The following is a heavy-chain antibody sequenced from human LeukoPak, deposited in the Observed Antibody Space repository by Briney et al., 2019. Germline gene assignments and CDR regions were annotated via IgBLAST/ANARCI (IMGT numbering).Heavy chain of an antibody. J-gene: IGHJ4*02. D-gene: IGHD1-26*01. Sequence: GESLKISCKGSGYRFTSYWIGWVRQLPGKGLEWMGIIYPGDSDTRYSPSFQGQVTISADKSIRTAFLQWSSLKASDTAMYYCAFGISYSTYEYWGQGTLVTVSS. CDR1: GYRFTSYW. CDR2: IYPGDSDT. V-gene: IGHV5-51*01. CDR3: AFGISYSTYEY.